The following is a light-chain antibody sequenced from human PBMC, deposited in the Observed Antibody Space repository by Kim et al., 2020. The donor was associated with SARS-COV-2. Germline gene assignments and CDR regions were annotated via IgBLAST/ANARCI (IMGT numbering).Light chain of an antibody. CDR1: HSVSSN. V-gene: IGKV3D-15*01. CDR2: DTS. Sequence: SPGARATPSCRASHSVSSNLAWYQQKPGQAPRLLIYDTSIRASGIPARFSGSGSGTEFTLTISSLQSEDFAVYYCQEYNNWPALSFGGGTKVDIK. CDR3: QEYNNWPALS. J-gene: IGKJ4*01.